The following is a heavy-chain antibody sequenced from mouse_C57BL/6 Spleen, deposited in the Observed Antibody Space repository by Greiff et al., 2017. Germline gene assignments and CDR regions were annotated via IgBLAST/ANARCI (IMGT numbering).Heavy chain of an antibody. CDR3: ARGELGQSYWYFDV. V-gene: IGHV3-6*01. J-gene: IGHJ1*03. D-gene: IGHD4-1*01. CDR1: GYSITSGYY. Sequence: VQLKESGPGLVKPSQSLSLTCSVTGYSITSGYYWNWIRQFPGNKLEWMGYISYDGSNNYNPSLKNRISITRDTSKNQFFLKLNSVTTEDTATYYCARGELGQSYWYFDVWGTGTTVTVSS. CDR2: ISYDGSN.